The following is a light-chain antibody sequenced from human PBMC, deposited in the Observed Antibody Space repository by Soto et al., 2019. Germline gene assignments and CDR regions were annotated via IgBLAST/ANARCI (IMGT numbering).Light chain of an antibody. CDR2: GAS. CDR1: QSVTTW. Sequence: DIQMTQSPSTLSASVGDRVTITCRASQSVTTWLACYQQKPGKAPNLLIYGASTLESGVPSRFSGSGSGTEFTLTISSLKSDDFATYYCQQYNDYPWTFGQGTRVDVK. CDR3: QQYNDYPWT. V-gene: IGKV1-5*01. J-gene: IGKJ1*01.